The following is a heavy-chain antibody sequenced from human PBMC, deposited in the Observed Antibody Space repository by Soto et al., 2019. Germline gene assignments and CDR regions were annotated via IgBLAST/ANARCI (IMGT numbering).Heavy chain of an antibody. J-gene: IGHJ3*02. CDR1: GFTFSGYA. Sequence: GGSLRLSCAASGFTFSGYAMSWVRKAPGKGLEWVSAISGSGGSTYYADSVKGRFTISRDNSKNTLYLQMNSLRAEDTAVYYCAKDLGYCSSTSCAASTTNDAFDIWGQGTMVTV. CDR2: ISGSGGST. D-gene: IGHD2-2*01. CDR3: AKDLGYCSSTSCAASTTNDAFDI. V-gene: IGHV3-23*01.